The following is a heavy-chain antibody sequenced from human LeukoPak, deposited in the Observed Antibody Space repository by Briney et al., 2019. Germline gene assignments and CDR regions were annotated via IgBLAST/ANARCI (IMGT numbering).Heavy chain of an antibody. CDR3: ARDRYYYDSSGDFDY. J-gene: IGHJ4*02. Sequence: GGSLRLSCAASGFTFSSYAMHWVRQAPGKGLEWVAVISYDGSNKYYADSVKGRFTISRDNSKNTLYLQMNSLRAEDTAVYYCARDRYYYDSSGDFDYWGQGTLVTASS. CDR2: ISYDGSNK. V-gene: IGHV3-30*04. D-gene: IGHD3-22*01. CDR1: GFTFSSYA.